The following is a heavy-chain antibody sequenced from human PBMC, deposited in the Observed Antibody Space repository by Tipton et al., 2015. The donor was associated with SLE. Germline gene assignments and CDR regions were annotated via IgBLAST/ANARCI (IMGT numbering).Heavy chain of an antibody. CDR2: ISAYSGNT. V-gene: IGHV1-18*01. CDR3: ALGCSSTWPPGEFAY. CDR1: GYTFTTYG. Sequence: QLVQSGAEVKKPGASVKVSCKASGYTFTTYGITWVRQAPGQGLEWMGWISAYSGNTNYAQKLQGRVTMTTDTSTSTAYMELRSLRSDDTAVYYCALGCSSTWPPGEFAYWGQGTLVTVSS. D-gene: IGHD6-13*01. J-gene: IGHJ4*02.